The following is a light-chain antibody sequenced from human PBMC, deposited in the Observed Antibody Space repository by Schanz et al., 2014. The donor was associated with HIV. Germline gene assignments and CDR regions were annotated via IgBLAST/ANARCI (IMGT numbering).Light chain of an antibody. V-gene: IGLV1-44*01. CDR3: AAWDDSLNGPV. CDR2: TNN. J-gene: IGLJ2*01. CDR1: SSNIGSNT. Sequence: QSVLTQSPSTSGTPGQRVTIPCSGSSSNIGSNTVNWYQQFPGTAPKLLIYTNNQRPSGVPDRFSGSKSGTSASLAISGLQSDDEADYYCAAWDDSLNGPVFGGGTKLTVL.